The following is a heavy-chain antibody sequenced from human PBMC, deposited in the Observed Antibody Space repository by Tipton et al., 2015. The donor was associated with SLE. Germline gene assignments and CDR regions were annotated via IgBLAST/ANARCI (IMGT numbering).Heavy chain of an antibody. Sequence: TLSLTCTVSGGSISHYFWSWIRQSPGKGLEWFGHIYSNGSTNYNPSLKSRVTMSVDTSKNQFSLKLSSVSAADTAVYYCGRVQGDFWSDDALYYMDVWGQGPTVTVSS. J-gene: IGHJ6*03. CDR1: GGSISHYF. CDR2: IYSNGST. CDR3: GRVQGDFWSDDALYYMDV. V-gene: IGHV4-59*01. D-gene: IGHD3-3*01.